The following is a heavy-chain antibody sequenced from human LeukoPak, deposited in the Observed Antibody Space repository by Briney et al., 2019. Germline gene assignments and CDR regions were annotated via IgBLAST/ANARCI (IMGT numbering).Heavy chain of an antibody. D-gene: IGHD4-17*01. CDR1: GFTFSSCS. CDR2: MSNSGENT. Sequence: PGGSLRLSCAASGFTFSSCSMQWVRQTPGKVLEWVGIMSNSGENTFYGEAVKGRFTISRDNSQNTLYLQMNSLRPEDTAVYYCAKGGASVTRYVDYWGQGTLVTVSS. J-gene: IGHJ4*02. V-gene: IGHV3-30*18. CDR3: AKGGASVTRYVDY.